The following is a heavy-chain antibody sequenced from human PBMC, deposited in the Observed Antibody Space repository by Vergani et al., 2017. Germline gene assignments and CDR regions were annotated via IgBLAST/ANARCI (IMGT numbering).Heavy chain of an antibody. J-gene: IGHJ4*02. CDR1: GGSISSGSYY. D-gene: IGHD5-12*01. Sequence: QVQLQESGPGLVKPSQTLSLTCTVSGGSISSGSYYWSWIRQPAGKGLEWIGRIYTSGSTNYNPSLKSRVTMSVDTSKNQFSLKLSSVTAADTAVYYCARDTRYSGYIDYWGQGTLVTVSS. CDR3: ARDTRYSGYIDY. V-gene: IGHV4-61*02. CDR2: IYTSGST.